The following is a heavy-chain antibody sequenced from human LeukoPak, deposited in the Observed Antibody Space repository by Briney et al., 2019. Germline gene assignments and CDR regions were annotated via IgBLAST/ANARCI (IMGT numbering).Heavy chain of an antibody. Sequence: GGSLRLSCAASGFTFSSYSMNWVRQAPGKGLEWVSSISNSSSYIYYADSLKGRFTISRDNAKNSLYLQMNSLRPEDTAVYYCARVRDYYDKWFDPWGQGTLVTVSS. D-gene: IGHD3-10*01. CDR3: ARVRDYYDKWFDP. V-gene: IGHV3-21*01. CDR1: GFTFSSYS. J-gene: IGHJ5*02. CDR2: ISNSSSYI.